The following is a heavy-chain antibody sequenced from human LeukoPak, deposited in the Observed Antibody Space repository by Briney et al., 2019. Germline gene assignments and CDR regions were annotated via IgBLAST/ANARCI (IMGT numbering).Heavy chain of an antibody. CDR2: ISYDGSNK. D-gene: IGHD3-9*01. CDR1: GFTFSSYG. V-gene: IGHV3-30*03. CDR3: ARVSDDILTGYQY. Sequence: GGSLRLSCAASGFTFSSYGMHWVRQVPGKGPEWVTVISYDGSNKYYADSVKGRFTISRDNSKNTLYLQMNSLRVEDTAVYYCARVSDDILTGYQYWGQGTLVTVSS. J-gene: IGHJ4*02.